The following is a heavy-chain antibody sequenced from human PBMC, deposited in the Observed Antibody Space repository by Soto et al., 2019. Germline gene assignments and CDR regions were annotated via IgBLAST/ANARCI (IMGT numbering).Heavy chain of an antibody. CDR3: ATDGLVAARQYYSDY. D-gene: IGHD2-2*01. Sequence: PGGSLRLSCAASGLTFSSYGMHWVRQAPGKGLEWVAVISYDGSNKYYADSVKGRFTISRDNSKNTLYLQMNSLRAEDTAVYYCATDGLVAARQYYSDYWGQGTLVTVSS. CDR2: ISYDGSNK. J-gene: IGHJ4*02. V-gene: IGHV3-30*03. CDR1: GLTFSSYG.